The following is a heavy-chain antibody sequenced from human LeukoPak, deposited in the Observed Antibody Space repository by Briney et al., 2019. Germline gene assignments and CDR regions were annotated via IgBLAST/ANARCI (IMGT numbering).Heavy chain of an antibody. V-gene: IGHV3-74*01. Sequence: TGGSLRLSXAASGFTFSSYWMHWVRQAPGKGLVWVSRINSDGSSTSYADSVKGRFTISRDNAKNTLYLQMNSLRAEDTAVYYCARVRGYSYGYFDYWGQGTLVTVSS. J-gene: IGHJ4*02. CDR2: INSDGSST. CDR3: ARVRGYSYGYFDY. D-gene: IGHD5-18*01. CDR1: GFTFSSYW.